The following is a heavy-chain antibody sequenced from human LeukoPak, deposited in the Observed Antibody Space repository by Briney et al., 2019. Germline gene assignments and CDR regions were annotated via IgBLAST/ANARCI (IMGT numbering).Heavy chain of an antibody. CDR1: GGTFSSYA. D-gene: IGHD5-18*01. CDR3: ARAGGDSGYSYGFFVD. V-gene: IGHV1-69*13. Sequence: SVKVSCKASGGTFSSYAISWVRQAPGQGLEWMGGIIPIFGTADYAQKFQGRVTITADESTSTAYMELSSLRSEDTAVYYCARAGGDSGYSYGFFVDWGQGTLVTVSS. CDR2: IIPIFGTA. J-gene: IGHJ4*02.